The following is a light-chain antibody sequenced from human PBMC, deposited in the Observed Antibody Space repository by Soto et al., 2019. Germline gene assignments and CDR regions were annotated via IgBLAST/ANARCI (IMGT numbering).Light chain of an antibody. CDR2: GAS. Sequence: AIPMTQSPSSLSASVGDRVTISCRASQDIRNYLGWYQQKSGEAPKLLIYGASSLESGVPSRFSGSGSGTDFTLTISSLQAEDFATYYCLQDNSYPWTFGQGTKVEI. V-gene: IGKV1-6*01. J-gene: IGKJ1*01. CDR3: LQDNSYPWT. CDR1: QDIRNY.